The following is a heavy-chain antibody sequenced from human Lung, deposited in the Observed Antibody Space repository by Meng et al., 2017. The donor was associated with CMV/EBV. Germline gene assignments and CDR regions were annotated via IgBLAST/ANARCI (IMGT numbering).Heavy chain of an antibody. CDR1: GFTFREYW. CDR3: FARPIDY. V-gene: IGHV3-7*01. D-gene: IGHD6-6*01. CDR2: IKPDGSDT. Sequence: GEXLKISCIVSGFTFREYWMNWVRQATGKGLEWLASIKPDGSDTYYVDSVKGRFTISRDNAKNSVHLQMNSLRAEDTAVYYCFARPIDYWGQGPLVTVSS. J-gene: IGHJ4*02.